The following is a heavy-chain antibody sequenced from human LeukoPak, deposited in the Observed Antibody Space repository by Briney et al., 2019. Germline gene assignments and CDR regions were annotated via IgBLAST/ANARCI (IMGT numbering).Heavy chain of an antibody. D-gene: IGHD4-17*01. J-gene: IGHJ4*02. CDR1: GYTLSSYD. CDR2: INPSAGST. V-gene: IGHV1-46*01. CDR3: ATDYGDYESGY. Sequence: ASVKVSCKASGYTLSSYDMHWVRQAPGQGLEWMAIINPSAGSTDYARKFRGRVTVTRDTSTSTVYMELSRLRSDDTAVYYCATDYGDYESGYWGLGTLVTVSS.